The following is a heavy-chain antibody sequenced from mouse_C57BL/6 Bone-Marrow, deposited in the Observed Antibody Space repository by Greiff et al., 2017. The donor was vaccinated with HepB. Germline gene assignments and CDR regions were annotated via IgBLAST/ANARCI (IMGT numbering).Heavy chain of an antibody. CDR3: ARDLPGTGDY. CDR1: GFTFSSYA. CDR2: ISDGGSYT. J-gene: IGHJ2*01. D-gene: IGHD4-1*01. V-gene: IGHV5-4*01. Sequence: EVMLVESGGGLVKPGGSLKLSCAASGFTFSSYAMSWVRQTPEKRLEWVATISDGGSYTYYPDNVKGRFTISRDNAKNNLYLQMSHLKSEDTAMYYCARDLPGTGDYWGQGTTLTVSS.